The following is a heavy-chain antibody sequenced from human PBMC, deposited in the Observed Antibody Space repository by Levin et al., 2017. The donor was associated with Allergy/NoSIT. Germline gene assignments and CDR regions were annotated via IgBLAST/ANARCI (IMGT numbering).Heavy chain of an antibody. V-gene: IGHV1-18*01. CDR1: GYTFTSYG. CDR2: ISSYNGNP. D-gene: IGHD3-10*01. CDR3: ARGGGGERELSYYYYAMDV. J-gene: IGHJ6*02. Sequence: PRASVKVSCKASGYTFTSYGISWVRQAPGQGLEWMGWISSYNGNPNYAQKLQGRVTMTTDTSTSTAYMELRSLRSDDTAVYYCARGGGGERELSYYYYAMDVWGQGTTVTVSS.